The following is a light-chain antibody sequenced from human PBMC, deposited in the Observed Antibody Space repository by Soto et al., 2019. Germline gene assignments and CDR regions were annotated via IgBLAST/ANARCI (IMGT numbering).Light chain of an antibody. J-gene: IGLJ3*02. Sequence: QPVLTQPPSVSGAPGQRVTVSCTGSSSNIGAGYDVHWYQQLPGTAPKLLIYANSNRPSGVPDRFSGSRSGTSASLAITGLQAEDEADYYCQSFDSRLSRRVFGGGTQLTVL. CDR2: ANS. V-gene: IGLV1-40*01. CDR3: QSFDSRLSRRV. CDR1: SSNIGAGYD.